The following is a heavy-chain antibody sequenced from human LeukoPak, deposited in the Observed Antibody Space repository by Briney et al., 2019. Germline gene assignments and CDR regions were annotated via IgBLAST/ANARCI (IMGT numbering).Heavy chain of an antibody. Sequence: PGRSLRLSCAASGFTFSSYGMHWVRQAPGKGLEWVAVIWYDGTNKYYADSVKGRFTISRHKSKNTLYLQMNSLRAEDTAVYYCARAGYFDSSGHYSSFDYWGQGTLVTVSS. J-gene: IGHJ4*02. CDR3: ARAGYFDSSGHYSSFDY. CDR2: IWYDGTNK. CDR1: GFTFSSYG. V-gene: IGHV3-33*08. D-gene: IGHD3-22*01.